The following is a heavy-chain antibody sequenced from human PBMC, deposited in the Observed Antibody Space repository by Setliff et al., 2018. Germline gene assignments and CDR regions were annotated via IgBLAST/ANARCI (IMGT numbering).Heavy chain of an antibody. V-gene: IGHV3-48*01. CDR3: ARVGLSGTSGYYYYMDV. D-gene: IGHD1-20*01. CDR2: ISSGSLII. CDR1: GFTFSSYG. J-gene: IGHJ6*03. Sequence: GGSLRLSCAASGFTFSSYGMHWVRQAPGKGLEWVSYISSGSLIIYYADSVKGRFTISRDNAKNSVYLQMNSLRAEDTAVYYCARVGLSGTSGYYYYMDVWGKGTTVTVSS.